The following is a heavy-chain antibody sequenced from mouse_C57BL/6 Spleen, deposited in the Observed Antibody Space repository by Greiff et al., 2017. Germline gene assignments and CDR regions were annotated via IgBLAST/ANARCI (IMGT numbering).Heavy chain of an antibody. D-gene: IGHD2-4*01. Sequence: EVQLVESGPGLVKPSQSLSLTCSVTGYSITSGYYWNWIRQFPGNKLEWMGYISYDGSNNYNPSLKNRISITRDTSKNQFFLKLNSVTTEDTATYYCARDRYYDYDGDAMDYWGQGTSVTVSS. V-gene: IGHV3-6*01. CDR2: ISYDGSN. CDR1: GYSITSGYY. CDR3: ARDRYYDYDGDAMDY. J-gene: IGHJ4*01.